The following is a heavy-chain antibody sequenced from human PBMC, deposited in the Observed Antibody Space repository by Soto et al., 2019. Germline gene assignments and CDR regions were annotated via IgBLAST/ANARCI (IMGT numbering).Heavy chain of an antibody. CDR1: GGSISSYC. V-gene: IGHV4-59*08. Sequence: PSETLSLTCTVSGGSISSYCWRWIRQPPGKGLEWIGYIYYSGSTNYNPSLKSRVTISVDTSKNQFSLKLSSVTAADTAVYYCARLSIDYDSSGYYRYFDYWGQGTLVTVSS. J-gene: IGHJ4*02. CDR3: ARLSIDYDSSGYYRYFDY. D-gene: IGHD3-22*01. CDR2: IYYSGST.